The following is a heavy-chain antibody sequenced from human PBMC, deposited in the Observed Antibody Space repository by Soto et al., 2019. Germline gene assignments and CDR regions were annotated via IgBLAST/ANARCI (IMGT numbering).Heavy chain of an antibody. CDR3: ARDLGDSSGYYLFASDY. J-gene: IGHJ4*02. CDR1: GYTFTGYY. Sequence: ASVKVSCKASGYTFTGYYMHWVRQAPGQGLEWMGWINPNSGGTNHAQKFQGWVTMTRDTSISTAYMELSRLRSDDTAVYYCARDLGDSSGYYLFASDYWGQGTLVTVSS. V-gene: IGHV1-2*04. CDR2: INPNSGGT. D-gene: IGHD3-22*01.